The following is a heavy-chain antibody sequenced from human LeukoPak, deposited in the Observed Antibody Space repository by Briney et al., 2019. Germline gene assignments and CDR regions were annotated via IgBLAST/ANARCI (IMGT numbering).Heavy chain of an antibody. Sequence: PSETLSLTCTVSGGSISSSNYYWGWIRQPPGKGLEWIGSIYYSGSTYYNPSLKSRVTISVDTSKNQFSLKLSSVTAADTAVYYCASALGELSFVFYYWGQGTLVTVSS. CDR3: ASALGELSFVFYY. D-gene: IGHD3-16*02. V-gene: IGHV4-39*01. CDR2: IYYSGST. CDR1: GGSISSSNYY. J-gene: IGHJ4*02.